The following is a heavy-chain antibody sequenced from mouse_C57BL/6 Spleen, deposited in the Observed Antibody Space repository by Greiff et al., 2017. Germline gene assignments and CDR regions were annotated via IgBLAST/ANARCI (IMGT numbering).Heavy chain of an antibody. CDR1: GYTFTSYC. CDR2: IHPSDGDT. CDR3: AMSRSSYVAY. V-gene: IGHV1-74*01. J-gene: IGHJ3*01. D-gene: IGHD1-1*01. Sequence: QVQLQQPGAELVKPGASVKLSCTASGYTFTSYCMHWVKQRPGQGLEWIGRIHPSDGDTNYNQKFKGKATLTVDKSSSTAYLQLSSLTSEDTAVYYGAMSRSSYVAYWGQGTLVTVSA.